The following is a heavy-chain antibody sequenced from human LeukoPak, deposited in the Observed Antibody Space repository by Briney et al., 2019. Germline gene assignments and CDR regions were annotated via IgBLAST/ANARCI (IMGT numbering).Heavy chain of an antibody. Sequence: PSETLSLTCTVSGGSISSSSYYWGWILHPPGKGLEWIGNIYYSGSTYYKPSIKDRATISVDTSKNQFSRKLSSVSAADTAVYYCASDYGDYQFDHWGQGTLVTVSS. CDR3: ASDYGDYQFDH. J-gene: IGHJ4*02. CDR2: IYYSGST. D-gene: IGHD4-17*01. CDR1: GGSISSSSYY. V-gene: IGHV4-39*02.